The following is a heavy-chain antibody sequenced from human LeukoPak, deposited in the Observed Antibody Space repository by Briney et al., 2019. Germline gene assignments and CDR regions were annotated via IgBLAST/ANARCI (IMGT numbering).Heavy chain of an antibody. J-gene: IGHJ4*02. CDR3: AKDNSGSYPYYFDY. Sequence: GGSLRLPCAASGFTFSSSAMSWVRQAPGKGLEWVSAISNNGGYTYYADSVQGRFTISRDNSKNTLYLQMNSLRAEDTAVYYCAKDNSGSYPYYFDYWGQGTLVTVSS. CDR2: ISNNGGYT. V-gene: IGHV3-23*01. CDR1: GFTFSSSA. D-gene: IGHD1-26*01.